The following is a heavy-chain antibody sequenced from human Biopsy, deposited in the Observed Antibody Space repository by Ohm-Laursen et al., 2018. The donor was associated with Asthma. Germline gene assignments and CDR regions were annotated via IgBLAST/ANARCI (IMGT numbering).Heavy chain of an antibody. V-gene: IGHV4-34*11. CDR3: ATYSTGWSGVEF. Sequence: SETLSLTWAVYGGSFSGYYWSWIRQPPGKGLEWIGYIFYGGNSYYSSSLKSRVSISVDPSKKQFSLTLDSVTAADTAVYYCATYSTGWSGVEFWGQGTRVTVSS. CDR1: GGSFSGYY. D-gene: IGHD6-19*01. J-gene: IGHJ4*02. CDR2: IFYGGNS.